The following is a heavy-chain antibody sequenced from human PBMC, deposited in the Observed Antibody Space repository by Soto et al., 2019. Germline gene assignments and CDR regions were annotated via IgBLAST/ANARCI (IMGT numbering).Heavy chain of an antibody. V-gene: IGHV1-18*01. CDR3: ARGRIVASIHDAFEI. CDR1: GYPFTSYG. D-gene: IGHD5-12*01. Sequence: QGQLLQSGDEVKTPGASVRVSCRASGYPFTSYGISWVRQAPGQGLEWVAWISAYNGKRDTAQKFQDRVTMTLDTSTDTAHMDLGDLTSADTAVYYCARGRIVASIHDAFEIRGQGTKVTVSS. J-gene: IGHJ3*02. CDR2: ISAYNGKR.